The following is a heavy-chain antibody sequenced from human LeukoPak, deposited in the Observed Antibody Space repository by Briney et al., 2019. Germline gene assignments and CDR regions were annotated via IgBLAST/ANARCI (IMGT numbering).Heavy chain of an antibody. CDR2: FNHNGIT. Sequence: SETLSLTCGVYGGSFSAYDYWIWIRQPPGKGLEWIGEFNHNGITSYNPSLKSRVTISIDTSKNQFSLKLNSVTAADTAVYYCAGLVGAAGEGFDYWGQGTLVTVSS. D-gene: IGHD1-26*01. CDR1: GGSFSAYDY. CDR3: AGLVGAAGEGFDY. V-gene: IGHV4-34*01. J-gene: IGHJ4*02.